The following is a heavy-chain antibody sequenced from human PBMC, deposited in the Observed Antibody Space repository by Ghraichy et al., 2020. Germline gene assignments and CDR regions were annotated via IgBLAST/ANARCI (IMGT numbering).Heavy chain of an antibody. D-gene: IGHD4-17*01. J-gene: IGHJ4*02. CDR1: GYTFTGYY. V-gene: IGHV1-2*05. Sequence: ASVKVSCKAAGYTFTGYYMHWVRQSPGQVLEWMGRINPNSGGTNYAQKFQGRVTMTRDTSISTAYMELSRLRSDDTVVYYCARELGMTGYGDSHFDYWGQGTLVTVAS. CDR2: INPNSGGT. CDR3: ARELGMTGYGDSHFDY.